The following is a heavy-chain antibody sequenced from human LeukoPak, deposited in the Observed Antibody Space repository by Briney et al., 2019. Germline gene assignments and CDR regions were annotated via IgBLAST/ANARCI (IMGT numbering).Heavy chain of an antibody. Sequence: SETLSLTCTVSGGSISSYYWSWIRQPPGKGLEWIGYIYYSGSTNYNPSLKSRVNISVDTSKNQFSLKLSSVTAADTAVYYCARDRVAAAGANYYYYGMDVWGQGTTVTVSS. CDR3: ARDRVAAAGANYYYYGMDV. V-gene: IGHV4-59*01. D-gene: IGHD6-13*01. CDR2: IYYSGST. J-gene: IGHJ6*02. CDR1: GGSISSYY.